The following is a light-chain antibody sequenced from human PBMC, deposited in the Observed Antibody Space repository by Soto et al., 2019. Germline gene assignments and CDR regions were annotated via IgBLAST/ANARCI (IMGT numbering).Light chain of an antibody. CDR3: TSFTSSSSYV. J-gene: IGLJ2*01. Sequence: QSALTQPASVSGSPGQSITISCTGTSSDVGAYNYVSWYQQHPGRAPQLIIYHVSNRPSGVSNRFAGSKSDNTASLTISRLHAEEAADYYCTSFTSSSSYVFGAGTKLTVL. CDR2: HVS. V-gene: IGLV2-14*03. CDR1: SSDVGAYNY.